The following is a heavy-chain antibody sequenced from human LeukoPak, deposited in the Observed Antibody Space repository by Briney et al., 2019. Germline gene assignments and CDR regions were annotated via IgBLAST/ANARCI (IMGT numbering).Heavy chain of an antibody. V-gene: IGHV4-34*01. D-gene: IGHD1-1*01. J-gene: IGHJ4*02. CDR1: GGSFSGYY. CDR3: ARERTGTTDDRIDY. CDR2: INHSGST. Sequence: SETLSLTCAVYGGSFSGYYWSWIRQPPGKGLEWIGEINHSGSTNYNPSLKSRVTISVDTSKNQFSLKLGSVTAADTAVYYCARERTGTTDDRIDYWGQGTLVTASS.